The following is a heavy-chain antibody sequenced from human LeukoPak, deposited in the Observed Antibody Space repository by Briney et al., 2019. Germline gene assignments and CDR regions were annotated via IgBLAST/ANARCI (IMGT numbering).Heavy chain of an antibody. Sequence: ASVKVSCKVSGYTLTELSMHWVRQAPGKGLEWMGGFDPEDGETIYAQKFQGRVTMTRDMSTSTVYMELSSLRSEDTAVYYCARDRKFPGAFDIWGQGTMVTVSS. CDR2: FDPEDGET. J-gene: IGHJ3*02. V-gene: IGHV1-24*01. D-gene: IGHD3-10*01. CDR3: ARDRKFPGAFDI. CDR1: GYTLTELS.